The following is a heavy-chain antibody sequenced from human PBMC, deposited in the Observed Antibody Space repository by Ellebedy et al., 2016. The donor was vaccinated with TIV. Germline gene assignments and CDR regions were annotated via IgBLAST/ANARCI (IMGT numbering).Heavy chain of an antibody. D-gene: IGHD1-7*01. CDR2: IFHSGST. V-gene: IGHV4-4*02. J-gene: IGHJ4*02. CDR1: GGSISSSDW. Sequence: SETLSLXXAVSGGSISSSDWWSWVRQPPGKGLEWIGEIFHSGSTNYNPSLASRVTISVDESKNHFSLTLNSVTAADTAVYYCAMELRGNFFDYWGQGALVTVSS. CDR3: AMELRGNFFDY.